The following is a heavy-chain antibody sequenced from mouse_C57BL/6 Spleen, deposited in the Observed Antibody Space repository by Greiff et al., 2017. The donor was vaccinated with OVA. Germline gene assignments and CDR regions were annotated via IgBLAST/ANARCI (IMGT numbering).Heavy chain of an antibody. V-gene: IGHV1-39*01. J-gene: IGHJ4*01. D-gene: IGHD1-1*01. Sequence: EVQLQESGPELVKPGASVKISCKASGYSFTDYNMNWVKQSNGKSLEWIGVINPNYGTTSYNQKFKGKATLTVDQSSSTAYMQLNSLTSEGAAVYYCAREGLLLRAFYAMDYWGQGTSGTVSS. CDR1: GYSFTDYN. CDR3: AREGLLLRAFYAMDY. CDR2: INPNYGTT.